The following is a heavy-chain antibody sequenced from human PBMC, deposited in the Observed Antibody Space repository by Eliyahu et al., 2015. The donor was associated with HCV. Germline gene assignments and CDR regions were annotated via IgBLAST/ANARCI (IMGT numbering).Heavy chain of an antibody. CDR2: IXPIXGTA. V-gene: IGHV1-69*01. CDR3: ARPSADNSGISKPFDY. CDR1: XGTFXXCT. D-gene: IGHD6-19*01. Sequence: QVQLVQSGAEVKKPGSSVXVSCKASXGTFXXCTISWVRQAPGQGLEWMRGIXPIXGTANYAQKFRGRVTXTADESTSTAYMELXSLRSEDSAVYYCARPSADNSGISKPFDYWGQGTLVTVSS. J-gene: IGHJ4*02.